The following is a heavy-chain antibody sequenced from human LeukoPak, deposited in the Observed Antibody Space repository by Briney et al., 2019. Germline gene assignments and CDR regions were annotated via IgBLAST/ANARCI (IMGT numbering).Heavy chain of an antibody. CDR2: ISGSGGST. CDR1: GFTFSSYA. J-gene: IGHJ4*02. D-gene: IGHD2-2*01. Sequence: GGSLRLSYAASGFTFSSYAMSWVRQAPGKGLEWVSAISGSGGSTYYADSVKGRFTISRDNSKNTLYLQMNSLRAEDTAVYYCARRVVVPAAPYYFDYWGQGTLVTVSS. CDR3: ARRVVVPAAPYYFDY. V-gene: IGHV3-23*01.